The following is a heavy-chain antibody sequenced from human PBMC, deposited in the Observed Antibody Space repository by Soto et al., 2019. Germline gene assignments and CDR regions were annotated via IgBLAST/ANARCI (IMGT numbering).Heavy chain of an antibody. CDR3: ARNPTVSSGYFQH. CDR2: ISPYNANT. J-gene: IGHJ1*01. CDR1: GYTFTSYE. Sequence: QVQLVQSGAEVKKPGASVKVSCKTSGYTFTSYEISWVRQAPGQGLEWMGWISPYNANTNYAQKVQDRVTMTTDRSTSTAYMQLRSLRSDDTAVYYFARNPTVSSGYFQHLGQGTLVTVPS. V-gene: IGHV1-18*01. D-gene: IGHD4-17*01.